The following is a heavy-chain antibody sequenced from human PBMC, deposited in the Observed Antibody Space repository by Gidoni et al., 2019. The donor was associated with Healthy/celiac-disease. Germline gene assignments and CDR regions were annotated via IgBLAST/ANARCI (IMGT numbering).Heavy chain of an antibody. J-gene: IGHJ3*02. Sequence: EVQLVASGVGLVQPGGSLRLSCAASGFTFSSYWMSWVRQAPGKGLEWVANIKQDGSEKYYVDSVKGRFTISRDNAKNSLYLQMNSLRAEDTAVYYCARDDLNGYYDSSPLGAFDIWGQGTMVTVSS. V-gene: IGHV3-7*04. CDR1: GFTFSSYW. CDR2: IKQDGSEK. D-gene: IGHD3-22*01. CDR3: ARDDLNGYYDSSPLGAFDI.